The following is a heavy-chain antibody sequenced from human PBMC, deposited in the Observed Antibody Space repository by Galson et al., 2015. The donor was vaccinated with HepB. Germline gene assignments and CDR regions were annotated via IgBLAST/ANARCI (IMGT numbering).Heavy chain of an antibody. J-gene: IGHJ4*02. CDR1: GFTFSDYS. V-gene: IGHV3-21*01. Sequence: SLRLSCAASGFTFSDYSMNWVRQAPGKGLEWVSSISGGFSHIYYADSLKGRFTISRDNAKNSVYLQMNSLRAEDTAVYYCTRDRPRRYEQPARDFDYWGQGTLVTVSS. CDR3: TRDRPRRYEQPARDFDY. D-gene: IGHD1/OR15-1a*01. CDR2: ISGGFSHI.